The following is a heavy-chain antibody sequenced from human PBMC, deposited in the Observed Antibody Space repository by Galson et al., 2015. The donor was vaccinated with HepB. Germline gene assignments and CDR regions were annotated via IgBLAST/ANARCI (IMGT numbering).Heavy chain of an antibody. CDR2: VNDRGST. CDR1: GESFSDFY. V-gene: IGHV4-34*01. D-gene: IGHD4-17*01. CDR3: ARGLSTVTTADYFDN. Sequence: SETLSLTCGVYGESFSDFYWTWIRQPPGKGLEWIGEVNDRGSTNYNPSLKSRVTISADTSKNHFSLKLTSVTAADSAVYYCARGLSTVTTADYFDNGGQGTVVTVSS. J-gene: IGHJ4*02.